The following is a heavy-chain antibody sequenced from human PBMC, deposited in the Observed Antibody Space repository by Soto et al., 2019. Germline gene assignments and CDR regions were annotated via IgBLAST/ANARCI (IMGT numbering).Heavy chain of an antibody. J-gene: IGHJ3*02. V-gene: IGHV5-51*01. CDR3: ARRVAYCSGGSCYPDAFDI. Sequence: PGDSLKDFGRGSGKSITCYWVGGVRQKHGKGLEWMGIIYPGDSDTRYSPSFQGQVTISADKSISTAYLQWSSLKASDTAMYYCARRVAYCSGGSCYPDAFDIWGQGTMVTVS. D-gene: IGHD2-15*01. CDR1: GKSITCYW. CDR2: IYPGDSDT.